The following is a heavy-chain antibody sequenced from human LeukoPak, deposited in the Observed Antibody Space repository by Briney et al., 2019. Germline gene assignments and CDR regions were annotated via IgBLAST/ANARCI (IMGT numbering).Heavy chain of an antibody. CDR1: GGTFSSYA. V-gene: IGHV1-69*13. Sequence: GASVKVSCKASGGTFSSYAISWVRQAPGQGLEWMGGIIPIFGTANYAQKFQGRVTITADESTTTAYMELRSLRPDDTAVYYCSRGGGRDSGRETDYWGQGTLVTVSS. J-gene: IGHJ4*02. CDR2: IIPIFGTA. CDR3: SRGGGRDSGRETDY. D-gene: IGHD1-26*01.